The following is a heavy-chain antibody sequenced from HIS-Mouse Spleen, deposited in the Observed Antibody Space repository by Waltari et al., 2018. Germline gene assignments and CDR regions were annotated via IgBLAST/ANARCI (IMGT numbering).Heavy chain of an antibody. J-gene: IGHJ4*02. V-gene: IGHV4-34*01. Sequence: QVQLQQWGAGLLKPSETLSLTCAVYGGSFSGYYWSWIRQPPGKGLECIGEINHSGDTNYNPSLNRRVTISVDTSKNQFSLKLISVTAADTAMDYCARDRVRGAFNYFDYWGQGTLVTVSS. CDR3: ARDRVRGAFNYFDY. D-gene: IGHD3-10*01. CDR1: GGSFSGYY. CDR2: INHSGDT.